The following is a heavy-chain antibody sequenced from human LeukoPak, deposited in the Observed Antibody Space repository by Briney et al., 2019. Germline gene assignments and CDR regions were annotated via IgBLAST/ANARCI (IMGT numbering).Heavy chain of an antibody. J-gene: IGHJ4*02. CDR1: GGSISSSSYY. V-gene: IGHV4-39*07. Sequence: SETLSLTCTVSGGSISSSSYYWGWIRQPPGKGLEWIGSIYYSGSTYYNPSLKSRVTISVDTSKNQFSLKLSSVTAADTAVYYCARYVSYYDSSGYPDYWGQGTLDTVSS. D-gene: IGHD3-22*01. CDR2: IYYSGST. CDR3: ARYVSYYDSSGYPDY.